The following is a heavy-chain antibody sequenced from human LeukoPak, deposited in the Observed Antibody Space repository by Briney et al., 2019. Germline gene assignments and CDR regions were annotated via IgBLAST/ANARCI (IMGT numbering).Heavy chain of an antibody. CDR2: ISAYNGNT. CDR1: GYTFTSYG. J-gene: IGHJ3*02. V-gene: IGHV1-18*01. CDR3: ARVGYYGSGSYDAFDI. Sequence: ASVKVSCKASGYTFTSYGISWVRQAPGQGLEWMGWISAYNGNTNYAQKLQGRVTMTTDTSTSTAYMELRSLRSDDTAVYYCARVGYYGSGSYDAFDIWGQGTMVTVSS. D-gene: IGHD3-10*01.